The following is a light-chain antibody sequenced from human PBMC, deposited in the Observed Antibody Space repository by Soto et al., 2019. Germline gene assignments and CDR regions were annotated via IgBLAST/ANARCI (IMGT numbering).Light chain of an antibody. CDR2: RNN. J-gene: IGLJ3*02. Sequence: QSALTQPPSASGTPGQRVTISCSGSSSNIGSNYVYWYQQLPGTAPKLLIYRNNQRPSGVPDRFSGSKSGTSASLAISGLRSEDEADYYCAAWDDSHWVFGGGTKVTVL. V-gene: IGLV1-47*01. CDR3: AAWDDSHWV. CDR1: SSNIGSNY.